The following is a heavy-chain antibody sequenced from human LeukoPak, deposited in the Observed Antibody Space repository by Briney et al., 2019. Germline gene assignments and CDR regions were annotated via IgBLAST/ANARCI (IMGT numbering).Heavy chain of an antibody. V-gene: IGHV1-18*01. J-gene: IGHJ4*02. CDR3: ARDSRYDEGY. D-gene: IGHD5-12*01. CDR1: AYTFTIYG. CDR2: ISAYNGNT. Sequence: ASVTLSCTSSAYTFTIYGISWERHAPGQGLERIGWISAYNGNTNYAQKFQGRVTMTTDTSTSTAYMELRSLRSDDTAVYYCARDSRYDEGYWGQGTLVTVSS.